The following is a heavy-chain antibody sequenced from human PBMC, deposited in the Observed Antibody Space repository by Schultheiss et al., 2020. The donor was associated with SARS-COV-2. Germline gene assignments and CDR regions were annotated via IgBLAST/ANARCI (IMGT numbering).Heavy chain of an antibody. Sequence: SETLSLTCTVSGGSISSYYWSWIRQPAGKGLEWIGRIYTSGSTNYNPSLKSRVTMSVDTSKNQFSLKLSSVTAADTAVYYCARLGEQLVPHYYYYMDVWGKGTTVTVSS. J-gene: IGHJ6*03. CDR3: ARLGEQLVPHYYYYMDV. D-gene: IGHD6-6*01. V-gene: IGHV4-4*07. CDR1: GGSISSYY. CDR2: IYTSGST.